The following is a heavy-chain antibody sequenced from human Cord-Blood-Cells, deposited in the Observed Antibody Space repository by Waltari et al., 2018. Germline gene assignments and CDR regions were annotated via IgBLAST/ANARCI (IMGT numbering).Heavy chain of an antibody. CDR2: MNTNSGNT. Sequence: QVQLVQSGAEVKKPGASVKVSCKASGYTFTSYDINWAGQATGQGLEWMGWMNTNSGNTGYARKCQGRVPMTRNTSISTAYMELSSLRSEDTAVYYCAREEGGDGGNFDLWGRGTLVTVSS. J-gene: IGHJ2*01. D-gene: IGHD3-10*01. CDR1: GYTFTSYD. V-gene: IGHV1-8*01. CDR3: AREEGGDGGNFDL.